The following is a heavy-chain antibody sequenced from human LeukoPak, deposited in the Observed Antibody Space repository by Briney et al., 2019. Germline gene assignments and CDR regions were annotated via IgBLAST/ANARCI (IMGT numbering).Heavy chain of an antibody. CDR2: ISSSSTYI. D-gene: IGHD6-13*01. CDR1: GFTFSSYS. CDR3: ARGAGSYYYYGMDV. V-gene: IGHV3-21*06. J-gene: IGHJ6*02. Sequence: GGSLRLSCAASGFTFSSYSMNWVRQAPGKGLEWVSSISSSSTYIYYADSVKGRFTISRDNAKNTLYLQMNSLRAEDTAVYYCARGAGSYYYYGMDVWGQGTTVTVSS.